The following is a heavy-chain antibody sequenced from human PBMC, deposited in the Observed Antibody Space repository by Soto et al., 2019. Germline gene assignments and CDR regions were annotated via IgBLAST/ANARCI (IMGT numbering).Heavy chain of an antibody. CDR3: ARNFTQRGGMDV. J-gene: IGHJ6*02. D-gene: IGHD6-25*01. Sequence: GGSLRLTCEASGFTFSNYAMTWVRQGPGQGLEWVAAISGSGFITYYADSVKGRFTISRDNSKNTLYLQMDSLTAEDTAIYYCARNFTQRGGMDVWGQGTTVTVSS. CDR2: ISGSGFIT. V-gene: IGHV3-23*01. CDR1: GFTFSNYA.